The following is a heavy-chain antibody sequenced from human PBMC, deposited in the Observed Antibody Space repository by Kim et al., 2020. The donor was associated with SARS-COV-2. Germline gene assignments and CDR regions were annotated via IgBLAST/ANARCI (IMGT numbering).Heavy chain of an antibody. Sequence: GGSLRLSCAASGFTFSSYAMSWVRQAPGKGLEWVSAISGSGGSTYYADSVKGRFTISRDNSKNTLYLQMNSLRAEDTAVYYCAKKAPLFGELLWNLDYWGQGTLVTVSS. J-gene: IGHJ4*02. D-gene: IGHD3-10*02. CDR2: ISGSGGST. CDR3: AKKAPLFGELLWNLDY. CDR1: GFTFSSYA. V-gene: IGHV3-23*01.